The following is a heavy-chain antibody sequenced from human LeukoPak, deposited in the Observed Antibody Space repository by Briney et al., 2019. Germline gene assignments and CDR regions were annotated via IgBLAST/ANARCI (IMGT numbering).Heavy chain of an antibody. CDR3: AKLGLVVPAAINYYYYMDV. D-gene: IGHD2-2*01. CDR1: GFTFSSYG. J-gene: IGHJ6*03. CDR2: IRYDGSNK. V-gene: IGHV3-30*02. Sequence: GGSLRLSCAASGFTFSSYGMHWVRQAPGKGLEWVAFIRYDGSNKYYADSVKGRFTISRDNSKNTLYLQMNSLRAEDTAVYYCAKLGLVVPAAINYYYYMDVWGKGTTVTVSS.